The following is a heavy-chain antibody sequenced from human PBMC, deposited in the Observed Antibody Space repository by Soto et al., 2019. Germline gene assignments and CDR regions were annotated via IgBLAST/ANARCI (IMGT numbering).Heavy chain of an antibody. Sequence: PSGTLYLTCAVFGGPFSGYYWSWIRQPPGKGLEWIGEINHSGSTNYNPSLKSRVTISVDTSKNQFSLKLSSVTAADTAVYYCARAPGAPPVRNWFDPWGQGTLVTVSS. D-gene: IGHD2-8*01. CDR3: ARAPGAPPVRNWFDP. CDR1: GGPFSGYY. V-gene: IGHV4-34*01. CDR2: INHSGST. J-gene: IGHJ5*02.